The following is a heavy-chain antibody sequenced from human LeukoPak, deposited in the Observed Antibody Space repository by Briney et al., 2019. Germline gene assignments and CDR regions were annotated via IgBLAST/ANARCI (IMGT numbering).Heavy chain of an antibody. V-gene: IGHV3-30*18. CDR1: GFTFSNYD. CDR3: AKENDFVY. CDR2: ISYDGTNK. D-gene: IGHD3-3*01. J-gene: IGHJ4*02. Sequence: PGRSLRLSCAASGFTFSNYDMHWVRQAPGKGLEWVAVISYDGTNKYYADSVKGRFTISRDNSKSTLHLQMNSLRAEDTAVYYCAKENDFVYWGQGTLVTVSS.